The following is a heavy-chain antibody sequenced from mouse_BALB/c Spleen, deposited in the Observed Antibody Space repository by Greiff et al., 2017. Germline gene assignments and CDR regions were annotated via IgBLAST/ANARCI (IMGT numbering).Heavy chain of an antibody. CDR2: IYPGDGDT. J-gene: IGHJ4*01. CDR3: AKIYYDYDAYYAMDY. D-gene: IGHD2-4*01. CDR1: GYAFSSYW. V-gene: IGHV1-80*01. Sequence: QVQLQQSGAELAKPGASVKMSCKASGYAFSSYWMNWVKQRPGQGLEWIGQIYPGDGDTNYNGKFKGKATLTADKSSSTAYMQLSSLTSEDSAVYFCAKIYYDYDAYYAMDYWGQGTSVTVSS.